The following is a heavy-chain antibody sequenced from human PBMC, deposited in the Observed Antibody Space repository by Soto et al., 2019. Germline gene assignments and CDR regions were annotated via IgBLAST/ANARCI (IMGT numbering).Heavy chain of an antibody. CDR1: GVSISGYY. Sequence: SETLSLTCAAYGVSISGYYWSWVRQPPAKGLEWIGEINHSGSTNYNPSLKSRVTISVDTSKNQFSLKLSSVTAADTAVYYCARGRSNYYGSGSYSIHYYYYYGMDVWGQGTTVS. CDR3: ARGRSNYYGSGSYSIHYYYYYGMDV. J-gene: IGHJ6*02. D-gene: IGHD3-10*01. V-gene: IGHV4-34*01. CDR2: INHSGST.